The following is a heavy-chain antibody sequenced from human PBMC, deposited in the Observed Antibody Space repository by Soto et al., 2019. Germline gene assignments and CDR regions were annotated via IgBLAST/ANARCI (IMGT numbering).Heavy chain of an antibody. CDR3: ARAAGSSGWYGDY. V-gene: IGHV1-2*04. D-gene: IGHD6-19*01. Sequence: QVQLVQSGAEVKKPGASVKVSCKASGYTFTGYYMHWVRQAPGQGLEWMGWINPNSGGTNYAQKFQGWVTMNRDTSISTAYMELSRLRSDDTAVYYCARAAGSSGWYGDYWGQGTLVTVSS. CDR2: INPNSGGT. J-gene: IGHJ4*02. CDR1: GYTFTGYY.